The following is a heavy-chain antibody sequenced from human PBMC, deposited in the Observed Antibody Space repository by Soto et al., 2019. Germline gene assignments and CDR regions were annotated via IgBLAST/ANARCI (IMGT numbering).Heavy chain of an antibody. CDR3: AKGGDSSSWKNWFDP. J-gene: IGHJ5*02. CDR1: GFTFSNYA. CDR2: ISGSGSSI. Sequence: EVQLLESGGGLVQPGGSLRLSCAASGFTFSNYAMTWVRQAPGKGLEWVSGISGSGSSIYYADSVKGRFTIARDNSKNPLYLQMNSPRAEDTAVYYCAKGGDSSSWKNWFDPWGQGTLVTVSS. V-gene: IGHV3-23*01. D-gene: IGHD6-13*01.